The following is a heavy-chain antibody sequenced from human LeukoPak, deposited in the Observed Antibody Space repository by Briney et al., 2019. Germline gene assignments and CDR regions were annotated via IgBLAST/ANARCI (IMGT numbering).Heavy chain of an antibody. V-gene: IGHV3-23*01. CDR3: AKAEGKNPTGGRWLD. J-gene: IGHJ4*02. Sequence: GGSLRLSCAASGFSISTYAMTWVRQAPGMGLESVSAISGSGGYTYYADSVKGRFTISRDNSKNTLYLQMNSLRAEDTAIYYCAKAEGKNPTGGRWLDWGQGTLVTVSS. CDR2: ISGSGGYT. CDR1: GFSISTYA. D-gene: IGHD6-19*01.